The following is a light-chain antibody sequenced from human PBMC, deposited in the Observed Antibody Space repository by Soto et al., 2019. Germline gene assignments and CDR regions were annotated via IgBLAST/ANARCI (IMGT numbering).Light chain of an antibody. V-gene: IGLV2-8*01. CDR2: AVN. Sequence: QSVLTQPPSASGSPGQSVTISCTGTSSDVGGYDYVSWYQQHPGTAPKLMVYAVNKRPSGVPDRFSGSKSGNTASLTVSGLQAEDEADYYCSSYAGSNTFVFGTGTKLTVL. J-gene: IGLJ1*01. CDR1: SSDVGGYDY. CDR3: SSYAGSNTFV.